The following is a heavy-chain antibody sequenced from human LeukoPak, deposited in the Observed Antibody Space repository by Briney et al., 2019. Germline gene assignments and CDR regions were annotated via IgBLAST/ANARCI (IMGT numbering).Heavy chain of an antibody. J-gene: IGHJ4*02. CDR2: IWYDGSNK. CDR3: ARGYELLKGYFDY. Sequence: GGSLRRSCAASGFTFSSYGMHWVRQAPGKGLKWGAVIWYDGSNKYYADSVKGRFTISRDNSKNTLYLQMNSLRAEDTAVYYCARGYELLKGYFDYWGQGTLVTVSS. CDR1: GFTFSSYG. D-gene: IGHD3-10*01. V-gene: IGHV3-33*01.